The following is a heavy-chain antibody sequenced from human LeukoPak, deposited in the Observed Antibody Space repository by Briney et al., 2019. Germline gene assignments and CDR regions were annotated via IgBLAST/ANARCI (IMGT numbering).Heavy chain of an antibody. V-gene: IGHV3-33*01. CDR3: AREGSWYSLTGRVFDY. CDR1: GFTFSSYG. D-gene: IGHD6-13*01. Sequence: GGSLRLSCAASGFTFSSYGMHWVRQAPGKGLEWVAVIWYDGSNKYYADSVKGRFTIPRDNSKNTLYLQMNSLRAEDTAVYYCAREGSWYSLTGRVFDYWGQGTLVTVSS. CDR2: IWYDGSNK. J-gene: IGHJ4*02.